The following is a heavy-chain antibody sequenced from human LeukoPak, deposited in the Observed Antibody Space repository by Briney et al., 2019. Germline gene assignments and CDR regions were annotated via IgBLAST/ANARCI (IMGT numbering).Heavy chain of an antibody. D-gene: IGHD5-18*01. CDR3: ARDFEFTTEDTFASPDY. V-gene: IGHV3-33*01. CDR1: EFTFNIYD. CDR2: IWYDGSNK. J-gene: IGHJ4*02. Sequence: GGSLRLSCAASEFTFNIYDMHWVRQAPGKGLEWVAVIWYDGSNKYYADSVKGRFTISRDNSKNTLYLQMNSLRPEDTAMYYCARDFEFTTEDTFASPDYWGQGTLVTVSS.